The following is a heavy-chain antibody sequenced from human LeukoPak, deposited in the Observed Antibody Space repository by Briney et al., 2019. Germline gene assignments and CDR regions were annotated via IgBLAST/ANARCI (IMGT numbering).Heavy chain of an antibody. CDR2: IYSNGGT. Sequence: SETLSLTCTVSGGPMSGYFWSWIRQPLGKGVEWIAYIYSNGGTSYNPSLESRVTISIDTSKNQFSLKLSSVTAADTAVYYCARDSAASGFLAYWGQGTLVTVSS. CDR3: ARDSAASGFLAY. V-gene: IGHV4-59*01. CDR1: GGPMSGYF. J-gene: IGHJ4*02. D-gene: IGHD3-3*01.